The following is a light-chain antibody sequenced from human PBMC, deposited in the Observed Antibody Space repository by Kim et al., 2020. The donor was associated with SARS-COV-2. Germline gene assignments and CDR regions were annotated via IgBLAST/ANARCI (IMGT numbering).Light chain of an antibody. Sequence: DIQMTQSPSSLSASVGDRVTITCQASQDISNYLNWYQQKPGKAPKLLIYDASTLETGVPSRFSGSGSGADFTFTISSLQPEDLATYYCQLYDNLLFTFGPGTQVEIK. J-gene: IGKJ3*01. V-gene: IGKV1-33*01. CDR2: DAS. CDR3: QLYDNLLFT. CDR1: QDISNY.